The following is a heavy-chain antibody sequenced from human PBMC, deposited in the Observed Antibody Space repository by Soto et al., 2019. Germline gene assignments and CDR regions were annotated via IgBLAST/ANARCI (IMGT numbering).Heavy chain of an antibody. V-gene: IGHV4-4*02. CDR1: SDSMSAVKW. CDR2: VHHSGRT. J-gene: IGHJ4*02. D-gene: IGHD1-26*01. Sequence: SETLSLTCTVSSDSMSAVKWWLWVRQSPGKGLEWIGEVHHSGRTNFKSSLKSRVAMSIDKSKNQFSLTLSSVTAADTAVYYCAGAVGVTLYFWGQGTPVTVS. CDR3: AGAVGVTLYF.